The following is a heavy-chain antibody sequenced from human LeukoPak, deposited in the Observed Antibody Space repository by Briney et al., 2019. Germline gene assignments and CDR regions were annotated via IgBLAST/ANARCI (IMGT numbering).Heavy chain of an antibody. J-gene: IGHJ4*02. Sequence: GGSLRLSCAASGFTFSSYEMNWVRQAPGKGLEWVSYISSSDSTIYYADSVKGRFTISRDNAKNSLYLQMNSLRAEDTAVYYCARDGSGSYDYWGQGTLVTVSS. CDR1: GFTFSSYE. CDR3: ARDGSGSYDY. V-gene: IGHV3-48*03. D-gene: IGHD3-10*01. CDR2: ISSSDSTI.